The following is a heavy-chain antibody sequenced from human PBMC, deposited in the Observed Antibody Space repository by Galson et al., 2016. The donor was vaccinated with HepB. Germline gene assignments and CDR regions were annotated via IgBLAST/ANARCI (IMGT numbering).Heavy chain of an antibody. V-gene: IGHV5-10-1*01. J-gene: IGHJ3*02. CDR2: IDPSDSYT. CDR1: GYSFSSYW. Sequence: QSGAEVKKPGEALRISCRGSGYSFSSYWISWVRQMPGKGLEWIGKIDPSDSYTNYSPSFQGHVVISADKSISTAYLQWSSLEASDTAMYYCATASITFFQGIVRPDAFDIGGQGTMVTVSS. CDR3: ATASITFFQGIVRPDAFDI. D-gene: IGHD2/OR15-2a*01.